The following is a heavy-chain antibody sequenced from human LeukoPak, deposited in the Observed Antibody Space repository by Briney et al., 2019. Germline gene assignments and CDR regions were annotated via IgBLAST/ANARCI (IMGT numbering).Heavy chain of an antibody. J-gene: IGHJ4*02. D-gene: IGHD3-3*01. Sequence: PSETLSLTCTVSGASLSGYFWSWIRQSPGKGLEWIGYIYYSGDTNYNPSLKSRVTISVDTSKNQFSLKLRSVTAADTAVYYCARREWTFDYWGQGTLVTVSS. CDR2: IYYSGDT. CDR1: GASLSGYF. V-gene: IGHV4-59*12. CDR3: ARREWTFDY.